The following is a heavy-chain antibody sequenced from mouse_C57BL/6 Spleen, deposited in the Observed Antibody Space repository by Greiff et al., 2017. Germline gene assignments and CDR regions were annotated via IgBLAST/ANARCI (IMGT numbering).Heavy chain of an antibody. V-gene: IGHV5-6*01. J-gene: IGHJ2*01. D-gene: IGHD2-4*01. CDR3: TRSPMITLDY. Sequence: EVKLMESGGDLVKPGGSLKLSCAASGFTFSSYGMSWVRQTPDKRLEWVATISSGGSYTYYPDSVKGRFTISRDNAKNTLYLQMSSLKSEDTAMYYCTRSPMITLDYWGQGTTLTVSS. CDR2: ISSGGSYT. CDR1: GFTFSSYG.